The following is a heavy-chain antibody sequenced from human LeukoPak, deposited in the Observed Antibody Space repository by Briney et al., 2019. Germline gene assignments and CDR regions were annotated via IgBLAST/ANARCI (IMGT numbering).Heavy chain of an antibody. CDR2: IYHNGNT. CDR1: GGSISSYY. J-gene: IGHJ4*02. CDR3: ASLDY. V-gene: IGHV4-59*01. Sequence: SSETLSLTCTVSGGSISSYYWSWIRQPPGKGLEWIGYIYHNGNTNYNPSLKRRVTMSVDTSRNQFSLKLTFVTAADTAVYYCASLDYWGQGILVTVSS.